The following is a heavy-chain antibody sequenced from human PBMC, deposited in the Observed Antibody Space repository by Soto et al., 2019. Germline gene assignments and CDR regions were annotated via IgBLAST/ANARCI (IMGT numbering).Heavy chain of an antibody. Sequence: EVQLVESGGGLVKPGGSLRLSCAASGFTFSSYSMNWVRQAPGKGLEWVSSISSSSSYIYYADSVKGRFTISRDNAKNSLYLQMNSLRAEDKAVYYCARGGGYLLRWYFELWCRGTLVTVSS. CDR2: ISSSSSYI. J-gene: IGHJ2*01. CDR3: ARGGGYLLRWYFEL. CDR1: GFTFSSYS. V-gene: IGHV3-21*01. D-gene: IGHD3-22*01.